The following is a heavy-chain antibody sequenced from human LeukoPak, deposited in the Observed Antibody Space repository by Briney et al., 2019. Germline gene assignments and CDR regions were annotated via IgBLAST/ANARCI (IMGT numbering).Heavy chain of an antibody. CDR2: ISAGSGTI. CDR1: GFTFSSYG. J-gene: IGHJ4*02. V-gene: IGHV3-48*01. CDR3: ARAYDFWSAYCDY. D-gene: IGHD3-3*01. Sequence: GGSLRLSCAASGFTFSSYGINWVRQAPGKGLEWVSYISAGSGTIYYADSVKGRFTLSRDNAKNSMYLQMNFLRAEDPAVYYCARAYDFWSAYCDYWGQATLVTVSS.